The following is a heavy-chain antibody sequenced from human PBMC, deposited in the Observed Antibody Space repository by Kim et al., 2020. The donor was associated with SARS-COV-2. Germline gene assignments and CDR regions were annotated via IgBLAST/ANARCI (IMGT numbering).Heavy chain of an antibody. V-gene: IGHV3-74*01. CDR3: ARDYDRSYDY. CDR1: RLNFRSAW. D-gene: IGHD3-16*01. CDR2: INGDASIT. J-gene: IGHJ4*02. Sequence: GGSLRLSCAVSRLNFRSAWMHWVRQTPGNELVWVANINGDASITRYADSVKGRFTISRDNAKNMLFLQMSSLRAEDTAVYYCARDYDRSYDYWGQGTLVRVSS.